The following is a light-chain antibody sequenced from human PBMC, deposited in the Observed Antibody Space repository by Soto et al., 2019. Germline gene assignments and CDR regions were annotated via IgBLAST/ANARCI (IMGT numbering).Light chain of an antibody. CDR1: SSDVGGYNY. V-gene: IGLV2-14*01. CDR2: EVS. Sequence: QSALTQPASVSGSPGQSITISCTGISSDVGGYNYVSWYQQHPGKAPKLMIYEVSNRPSGVSNRFSGSKSGNTASLTISGLQAEDEADYYCSSYTSSSTLVVFSGGTKLTVL. J-gene: IGLJ2*01. CDR3: SSYTSSSTLVV.